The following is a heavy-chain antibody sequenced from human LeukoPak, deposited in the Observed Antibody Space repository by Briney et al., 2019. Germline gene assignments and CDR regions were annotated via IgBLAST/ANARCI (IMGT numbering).Heavy chain of an antibody. CDR2: ISGSGGST. CDR3: TKDFRRGGPFDY. J-gene: IGHJ4*02. V-gene: IGHV3-23*01. CDR1: GITFSSYG. Sequence: GGSLRLSCAASGITFSSYGMSWVRQAPGKGLEWVSSISGSGGSTYFADSVKGRFTISRDNSKNTLYLQMNSLRAEDTAVYYCTKDFRRGGPFDYWGQGTLVTVSS. D-gene: IGHD3-16*01.